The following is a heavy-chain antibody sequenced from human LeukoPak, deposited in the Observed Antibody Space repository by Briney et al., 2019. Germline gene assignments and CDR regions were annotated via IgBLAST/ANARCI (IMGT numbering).Heavy chain of an antibody. CDR3: VRAAYSSSYAAGY. CDR2: IIPIFGTA. Sequence: SVKVSCKASGGTFSTYAISWVRQAPGQGLEWMGGIIPIFGTANYAQKFQGRVTITADESTSTAYMELSSLRSEDTAVYYCVRAAYSSSYAAGYWGQGTLVTVSS. V-gene: IGHV1-69*13. J-gene: IGHJ4*02. D-gene: IGHD6-6*01. CDR1: GGTFSTYA.